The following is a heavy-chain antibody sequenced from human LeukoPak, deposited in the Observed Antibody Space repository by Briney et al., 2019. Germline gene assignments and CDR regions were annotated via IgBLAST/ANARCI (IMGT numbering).Heavy chain of an antibody. Sequence: GGSLRLSCAASRFTFNNYAMSWVRPAPGKGLEWVSVISGSGGSTYYADSVKGRFTISSDNSKNTQYLQMDSLRAEDTAIYYCAKDQEFYGSGSDFVDYWGQGTLVTVSS. CDR1: RFTFNNYA. CDR2: ISGSGGST. CDR3: AKDQEFYGSGSDFVDY. D-gene: IGHD3-10*01. V-gene: IGHV3-23*01. J-gene: IGHJ4*02.